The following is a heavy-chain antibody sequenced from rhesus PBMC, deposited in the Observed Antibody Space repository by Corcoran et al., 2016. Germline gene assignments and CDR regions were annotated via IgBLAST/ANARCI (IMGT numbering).Heavy chain of an antibody. CDR3: ARGSSGHFDY. CDR1: GGSISSSY. D-gene: IGHD6-31*01. J-gene: IGHJ4*01. CDR2: IYGSGSST. V-gene: IGHV4-169*01. Sequence: QLQLQESGPGLVKPSETLSVTCAVSGGSISSSYWSWIRQAPGKGLEWIGYIYGSGSSTNSNPSLKSRVTLSVDTSKNQLSLKLSSVPTADTAVYYCARGSSGHFDYWGQGVLVTVSS.